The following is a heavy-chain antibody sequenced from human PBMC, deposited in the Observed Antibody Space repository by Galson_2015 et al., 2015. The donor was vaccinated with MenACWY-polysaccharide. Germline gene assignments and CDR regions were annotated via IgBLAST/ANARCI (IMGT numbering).Heavy chain of an antibody. V-gene: IGHV4-34*01. D-gene: IGHD2-15*01. J-gene: IGHJ4*02. Sequence: ETLSLTCAVYGGSFSGYYWSWIRQPPGKGLEWIGEINHSGSTNYNPSLKSRVTISVDTSKDQFSLKLSSVTAADTAVYYCARGYCSGGSCYGIDYWGQGTLVTVSS. CDR1: GGSFSGYY. CDR3: ARGYCSGGSCYGIDY. CDR2: INHSGST.